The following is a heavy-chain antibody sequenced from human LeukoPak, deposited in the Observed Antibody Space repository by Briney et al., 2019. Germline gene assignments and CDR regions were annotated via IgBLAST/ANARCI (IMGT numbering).Heavy chain of an antibody. CDR1: GFTFSSYA. V-gene: IGHV3-23*01. CDR2: ISGSGGST. CDR3: ARLYSSSWYRGYYFDY. Sequence: GGSLRLSCAASGFTFSSYAMSWVRQAPGKGLEWVSAISGSGGSTYYADSVKGRFTISRHNSKNTLYLQMNSLRAEDTAVYYCARLYSSSWYRGYYFDYWGQGTLVTVSS. D-gene: IGHD6-13*01. J-gene: IGHJ4*02.